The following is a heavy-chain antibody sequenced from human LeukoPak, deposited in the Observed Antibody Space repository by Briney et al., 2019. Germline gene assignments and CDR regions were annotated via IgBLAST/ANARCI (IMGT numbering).Heavy chain of an antibody. Sequence: GGSLRLSCAASGFTFSSYYMHWVRQAPGKGLEWVAFIRYDGSNKYYADSVKRRFTTSRDNSKNTLYLQTNSLTADDTAVYYCARDGGNNYGIWGQGTLVTVSS. CDR3: ARDGGNNYGI. CDR2: IRYDGSNK. CDR1: GFTFSSYY. D-gene: IGHD5-18*01. J-gene: IGHJ4*02. V-gene: IGHV3-30*02.